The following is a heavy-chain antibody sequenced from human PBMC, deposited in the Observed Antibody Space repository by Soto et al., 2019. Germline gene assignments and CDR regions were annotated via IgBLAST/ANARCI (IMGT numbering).Heavy chain of an antibody. V-gene: IGHV3-30*18. CDR1: GFTFSDYG. Sequence: GGSLRLSCAASGFTFSDYGMHWVRQAPGKGLECLAVVTYDGSNHYYADSVKGRFTISRDNSKNTLYLQMNSLRAEDTAVYYCAKETPYDSSGFFHGGLDSWCQGT. CDR2: VTYDGSNH. D-gene: IGHD3-22*01. J-gene: IGHJ4*02. CDR3: AKETPYDSSGFFHGGLDS.